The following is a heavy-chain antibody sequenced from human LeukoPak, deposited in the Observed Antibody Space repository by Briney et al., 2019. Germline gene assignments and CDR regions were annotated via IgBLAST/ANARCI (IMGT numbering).Heavy chain of an antibody. J-gene: IGHJ1*01. CDR2: ISSSSRHR. Sequence: PGGSLRLSCVAPGFTFSTYSMNWVRQAQGQGLEWVSSISSSSRHRYYADSVKGRFTISRDDAKNSVYLQMNSLRAEETAVYYCVRDFNTVTTAYLQHWGQGTLVTVSS. CDR3: VRDFNTVTTAYLQH. D-gene: IGHD4-17*01. CDR1: GFTFSTYS. V-gene: IGHV3-21*01.